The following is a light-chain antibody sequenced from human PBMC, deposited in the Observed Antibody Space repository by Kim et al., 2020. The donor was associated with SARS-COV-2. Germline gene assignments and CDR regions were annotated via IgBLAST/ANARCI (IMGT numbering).Light chain of an antibody. V-gene: IGLV6-57*01. CDR3: QSYDATNQV. J-gene: IGLJ3*02. CDR2: EDY. CDR1: SDNIASNF. Sequence: KTVTISCNRSSDNIASNFVQWYQQRPGRSPTIVIYEDYQRPSGVPDRFAGSIDRSANSAALTISGLKTEDEADYYCQSYDATNQVFGGGTKLTVL.